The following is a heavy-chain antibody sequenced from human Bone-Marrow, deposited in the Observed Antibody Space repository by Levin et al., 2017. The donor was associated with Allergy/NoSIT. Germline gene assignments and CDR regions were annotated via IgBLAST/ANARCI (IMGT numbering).Heavy chain of an antibody. CDR2: INHSGST. CDR1: GGSFSGYY. D-gene: IGHD6-6*01. Sequence: PSETLSLTCAVYGGSFSGYYWSWIRQPPGKGLEWIGEINHSGSTNYNPSLKSRVTISVDTSKNQFSLKLSSVTAADTAVYYCARLPRSSSSRDPRYGMDVWGQGTTVTVSS. CDR3: ARLPRSSSSRDPRYGMDV. J-gene: IGHJ6*02. V-gene: IGHV4-34*01.